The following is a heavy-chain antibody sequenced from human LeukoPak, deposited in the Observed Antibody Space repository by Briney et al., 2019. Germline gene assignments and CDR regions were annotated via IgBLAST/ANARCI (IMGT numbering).Heavy chain of an antibody. CDR3: ARGEYSNGYPYRLDS. CDR1: GSTFSDYH. D-gene: IGHD3-16*01. J-gene: IGHJ4*02. CDR2: INPKSGDA. Sequence: ASVKVSCMASGSTFSDYHINWVRQASGQGPEWMGWINPKSGDAKYGQAFQGRVTMTRDTSISTAYMELNRLRFDDTAMYYCARGEYSNGYPYRLDSWGQGTLVTVSS. V-gene: IGHV1-2*02.